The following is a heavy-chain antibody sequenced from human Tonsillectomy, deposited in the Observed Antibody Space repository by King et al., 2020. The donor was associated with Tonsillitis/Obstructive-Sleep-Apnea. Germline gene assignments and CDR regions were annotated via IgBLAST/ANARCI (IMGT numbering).Heavy chain of an antibody. CDR2: INHSGNT. J-gene: IGHJ3*02. D-gene: IGHD3-16*01. V-gene: IGHV4-34*01. CDR1: GGSFSTYY. Sequence: VQLQQWGAGLLKTSETLSLTCAVYGGSFSTYYWSWIRQAPGKGLEWIGEINHSGNTNYNPSLKSRVTISLDTSKNQFSLKLSSVTAADTAVYYCASSGFVTAFDIWGQGTMVTVSS. CDR3: ASSGFVTAFDI.